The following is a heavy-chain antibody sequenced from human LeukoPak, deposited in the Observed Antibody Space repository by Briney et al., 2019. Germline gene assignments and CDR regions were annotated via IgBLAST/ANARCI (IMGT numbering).Heavy chain of an antibody. V-gene: IGHV3-7*01. CDR3: ASQAYITIFGVVISSPDAFDI. CDR2: IKQDGSEK. J-gene: IGHJ3*02. Sequence: GGSLRLSCAASGFTFSSYWMSWVRQAPGKGLEWVANIKQDGSEKYYVDSVKGRFTISRDNAKNSLYLQMNGLRAEDTAVYYCASQAYITIFGVVISSPDAFDIWGQGTMVTVSS. CDR1: GFTFSSYW. D-gene: IGHD3-3*01.